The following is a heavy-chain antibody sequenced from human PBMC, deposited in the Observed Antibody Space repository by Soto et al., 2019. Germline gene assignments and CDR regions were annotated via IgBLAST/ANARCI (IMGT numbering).Heavy chain of an antibody. V-gene: IGHV3-33*03. CDR1: GFTFSSYG. D-gene: IGHD2-15*01. CDR3: VGESAVTSTVVANWIDS. Sequence: QVQLVDSGGGVVQPGGSLRLSCAASGFTFSSYGMHWVRQSPGKGREWRAVIWHNGSEKYYADSVKGRFTISRDNSKNTLNLQMNRLRVKDTAVYDGVGESAVTSTVVANWIDSWGRGALVTVSS. CDR2: IWHNGSEK. J-gene: IGHJ5*01.